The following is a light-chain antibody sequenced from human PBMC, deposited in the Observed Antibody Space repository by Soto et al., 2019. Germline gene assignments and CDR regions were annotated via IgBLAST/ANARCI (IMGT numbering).Light chain of an antibody. CDR1: QSISSD. V-gene: IGKV1-39*01. CDR2: AAS. Sequence: IQMTQSPSSQSASVGDRVTITCRASQSISSDLNWYQQKPGKAPKLLIYAASSLQSGVPSRFSGSGSGTDFTRTNSSLQPEVFSTYYCQQTYMTPPLLPFGPGTKVDIK. J-gene: IGKJ3*01. CDR3: QQTYMTPPLLP.